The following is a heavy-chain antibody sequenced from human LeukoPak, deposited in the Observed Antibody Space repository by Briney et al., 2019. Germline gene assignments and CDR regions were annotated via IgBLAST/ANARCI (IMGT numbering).Heavy chain of an antibody. CDR3: AKGASRDGGVSGA. D-gene: IGHD2-8*02. CDR1: GFTFDDYA. CDR2: ISWNSGSI. V-gene: IGHV3-9*01. J-gene: IGHJ5*02. Sequence: GGSLRLSCAASGFTFDDYATHWLRQAPGKGLEWVSGISWNSGSIGYADSVKGRFTISRDNAKNSLYLQMNSLRAEDTALYYCAKGASRDGGVSGAWGQGTLVTVSS.